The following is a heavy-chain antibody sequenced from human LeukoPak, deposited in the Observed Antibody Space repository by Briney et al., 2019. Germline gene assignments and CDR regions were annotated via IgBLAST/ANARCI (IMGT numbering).Heavy chain of an antibody. CDR2: IYTTGRT. J-gene: IGHJ5*02. CDR1: GGSTSSGAYY. Sequence: SETLSLTCTVSGGSTSSGAYYWTWIRQPAGRGLEWIGRIYTTGRTNYNPSLKSRVTISVDTSKNQFSLKLSSVTAADTAVYYCAREQGWFDPWGQGTLVTVSS. V-gene: IGHV4-61*02. CDR3: AREQGWFDP.